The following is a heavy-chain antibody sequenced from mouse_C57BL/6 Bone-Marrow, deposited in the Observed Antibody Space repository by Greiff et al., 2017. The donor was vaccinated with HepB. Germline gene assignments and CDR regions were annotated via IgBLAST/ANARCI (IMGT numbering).Heavy chain of an antibody. Sequence: QVQLQQSGAELAKPGASVKLSCKASGYTFTSYWMHWVKQRPGQGLEWIGYINPSSGYTKYNQKFKDKAKLTADKSSSTAYMQLSSLTYEDSAVYYCARRGDDGYFAWFAYWGQGTLVTVSA. J-gene: IGHJ3*01. V-gene: IGHV1-7*01. CDR3: ARRGDDGYFAWFAY. CDR1: GYTFTSYW. D-gene: IGHD2-3*01. CDR2: INPSSGYT.